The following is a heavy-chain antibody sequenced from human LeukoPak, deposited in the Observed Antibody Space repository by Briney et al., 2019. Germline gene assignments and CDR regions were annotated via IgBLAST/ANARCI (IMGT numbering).Heavy chain of an antibody. CDR3: ARASGGTVDTTTMGIY. V-gene: IGHV3-21*01. D-gene: IGHD5-18*01. Sequence: PGGSLRLSCAASGFTFSPYSMNWVRQAPGKGLEWVSSISSSSAYIYYADSVKGRFTISRDNAKNSLYLQMNSLRAEDTAVYYCARASGGTVDTTTMGIYWGQGTLVTVSS. J-gene: IGHJ4*02. CDR2: ISSSSAYI. CDR1: GFTFSPYS.